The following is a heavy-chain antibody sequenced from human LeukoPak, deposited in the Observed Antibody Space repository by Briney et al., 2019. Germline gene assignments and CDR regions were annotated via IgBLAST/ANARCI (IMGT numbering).Heavy chain of an antibody. CDR3: ARGRVEWELDC. J-gene: IGHJ4*02. D-gene: IGHD1-26*01. V-gene: IGHV4-59*01. Sequence: SETLSLTCTVSGGSISSYYWSWIRQPPGKGLEWIGYIYYSGSTNYNPSLKSRVTISVDTSKNQFSLKLSSVTAADTAVYYCARGRVEWELDCWGQGTLATVSS. CDR1: GGSISSYY. CDR2: IYYSGST.